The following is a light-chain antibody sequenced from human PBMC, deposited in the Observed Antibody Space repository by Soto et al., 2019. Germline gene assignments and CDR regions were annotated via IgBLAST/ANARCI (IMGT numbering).Light chain of an antibody. CDR2: EVT. V-gene: IGLV2-23*02. CDR1: SSDVGSYNL. CDR3: CSYAPTRNSYV. J-gene: IGLJ1*01. Sequence: QSALTQPASWSGSPGQSITISCTRTSSDVGSYNLVSWYQHHPGTAPKLIIYEVTKRPSGVSNRFSASKSGNTASLTISGLQAEDDADYYCCSYAPTRNSYVFGSGTKVTVL.